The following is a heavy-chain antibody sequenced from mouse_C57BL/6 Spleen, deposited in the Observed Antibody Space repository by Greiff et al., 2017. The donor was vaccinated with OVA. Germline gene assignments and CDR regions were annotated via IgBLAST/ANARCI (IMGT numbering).Heavy chain of an antibody. CDR2: IYPGSGNT. D-gene: IGHD1-1*01. CDR3: ARSGYYGSSPYWYFDV. J-gene: IGHJ1*03. Sequence: QVQLKESGPELVKPGASVKISCKASGYSFTSYYIHWVKQRPGQGLEWIGWIYPGSGNTKYNEKFKGKATLTADTSSSTAYMQLSSLTSEDSAVYYCARSGYYGSSPYWYFDVWGTGTTVTVSS. V-gene: IGHV1-66*01. CDR1: GYSFTSYY.